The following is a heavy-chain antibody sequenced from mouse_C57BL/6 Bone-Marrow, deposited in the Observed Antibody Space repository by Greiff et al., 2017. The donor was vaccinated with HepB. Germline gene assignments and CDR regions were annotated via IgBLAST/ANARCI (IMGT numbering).Heavy chain of an antibody. CDR2: ISSGSSTI. Sequence: DVHLVESGGGLVKPGGSLKLSCAASGFTFSDYGMHWVRQAPEKGLEWVAYISSGSSTIYYADTVKGRFTISRDNAKNTLFLQMTSLRSEDTAMYYCARRRYYGSFDYWGQGTTLTVSS. J-gene: IGHJ2*01. V-gene: IGHV5-17*01. CDR3: ARRRYYGSFDY. CDR1: GFTFSDYG. D-gene: IGHD1-1*01.